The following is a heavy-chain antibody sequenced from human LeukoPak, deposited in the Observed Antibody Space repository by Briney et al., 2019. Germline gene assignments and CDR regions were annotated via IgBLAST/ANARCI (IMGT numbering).Heavy chain of an antibody. Sequence: PSETLSLTCAVYGGSFSGYYWSWIRQPPGEGLEWIGEINHSGSTNYNPSLKSRVTISVDTSKNQFSLKLSSVTAADTAVYYCARASIAALRWFDPWGQGTLVAVSS. D-gene: IGHD6-6*01. CDR1: GGSFSGYY. J-gene: IGHJ5*02. CDR3: ARASIAALRWFDP. CDR2: INHSGST. V-gene: IGHV4-34*01.